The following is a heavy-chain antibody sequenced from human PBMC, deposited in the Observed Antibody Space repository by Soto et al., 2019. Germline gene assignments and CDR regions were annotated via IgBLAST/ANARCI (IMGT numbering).Heavy chain of an antibody. CDR3: ARDPGYCSSTSCYNAFDI. Sequence: ASVKVSCKASGYTFTGYYMHWVRQAPGQGLEWMGWINPNSGGTNYAQKFQGWVTMTRDTSISTAYMELSRLRSDDTAVYYCARDPGYCSSTSCYNAFDIWGQGTMVTVS. J-gene: IGHJ3*02. D-gene: IGHD2-2*02. CDR2: INPNSGGT. V-gene: IGHV1-2*04. CDR1: GYTFTGYY.